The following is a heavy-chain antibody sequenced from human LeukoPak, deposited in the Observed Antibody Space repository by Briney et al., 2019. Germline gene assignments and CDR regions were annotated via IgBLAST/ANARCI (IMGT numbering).Heavy chain of an antibody. CDR3: ARKVSASCFDY. CDR2: IIPIFGTA. D-gene: IGHD2-8*01. CDR1: GGTFSSYA. V-gene: IGHV1-69*05. Sequence: ASVKVSCKASGGTFSSYAISWVRQAPGQGLEWMGGIIPIFGTANYAQKLQGRVTMTTDTSTSTAYMELRSLRSDDTAVYYCARKVSASCFDYWGQGTLVTVSS. J-gene: IGHJ4*02.